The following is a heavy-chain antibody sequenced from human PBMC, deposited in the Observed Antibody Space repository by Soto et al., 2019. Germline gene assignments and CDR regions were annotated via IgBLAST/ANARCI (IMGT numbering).Heavy chain of an antibody. CDR3: ARREVRGVIRYYGMDV. CDR1: GYTFTSYY. D-gene: IGHD3-10*01. Sequence: VASVKVSCKASGYTFTSYYMHWVRQAPGQGLEWMGIINPSGGSTSYAQKFQGRVTMTRDTSTSTVYMELSSLRSEDTAVYYCARREVRGVIRYYGMDVWGQGTTVTVSS. CDR2: INPSGGST. J-gene: IGHJ6*02. V-gene: IGHV1-46*01.